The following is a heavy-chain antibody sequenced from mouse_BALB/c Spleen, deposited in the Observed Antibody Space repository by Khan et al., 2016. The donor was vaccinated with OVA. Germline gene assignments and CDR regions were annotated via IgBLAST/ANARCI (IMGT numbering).Heavy chain of an antibody. CDR2: INPSTGYT. Sequence: QVQLKQSGAELAKPGASVKMSCKASGYTFINYCILWVKQRPGQGLEWIGYINPSTGYTEYNQNFKDKATLTADKSSSTAYMQLRSLASEDSAVYYCARRGLRWDFDYWGQGTTLTVSS. CDR1: GYTFINYC. V-gene: IGHV1-7*01. D-gene: IGHD1-1*02. J-gene: IGHJ2*01. CDR3: ARRGLRWDFDY.